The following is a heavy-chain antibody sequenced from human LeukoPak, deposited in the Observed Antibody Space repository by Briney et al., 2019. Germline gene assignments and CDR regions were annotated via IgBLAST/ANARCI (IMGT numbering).Heavy chain of an antibody. CDR2: MNPNSGNT. CDR1: GYTFTSYD. V-gene: IGHV1-8*03. J-gene: IGHJ4*02. CDR3: ARDGEVTTAGGGAFDY. Sequence: GASVKVSCKASGYTFTSYDINWVRQATGQGLEWMGWMNPNSGNTGYAQKFQGRVTITRNTSISTAYMELSSLRSEDTAVYYCARDGEVTTAGGGAFDYWGQGTLVTVSS. D-gene: IGHD4-11*01.